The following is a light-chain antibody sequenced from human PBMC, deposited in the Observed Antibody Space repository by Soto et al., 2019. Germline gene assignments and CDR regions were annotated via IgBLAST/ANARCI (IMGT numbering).Light chain of an antibody. CDR3: CSYTTSNTRQRG. CDR2: DVS. Sequence: QSVLTQPASVSGSPGQSITISCTGTSSDVGGYNYVSWYQHHPGKAPKLMIYDVSNRPSGVSNRFSGSKSGNTASLTISWLQPEDEADYYCCSYTTSNTRQRGFGTGTKVTVL. J-gene: IGLJ1*01. V-gene: IGLV2-14*03. CDR1: SSDVGGYNY.